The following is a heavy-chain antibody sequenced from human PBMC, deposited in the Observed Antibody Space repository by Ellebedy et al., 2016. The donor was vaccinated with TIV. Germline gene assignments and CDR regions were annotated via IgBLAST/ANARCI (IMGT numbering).Heavy chain of an antibody. D-gene: IGHD6-19*01. J-gene: IGHJ4*02. CDR2: FSGSGGNT. V-gene: IGHV3-23*01. CDR1: GFTFSTYA. CDR3: AKGRNIAVAAY. Sequence: GESLKISCAASGFTFSTYAMSWVRQAPGKGLEWVSGFSGSGGNTYYADSVKGRFTTSRDNSKNTLYLQMNSLRAEDTAVYYCAKGRNIAVAAYWGQGTLVTVSS.